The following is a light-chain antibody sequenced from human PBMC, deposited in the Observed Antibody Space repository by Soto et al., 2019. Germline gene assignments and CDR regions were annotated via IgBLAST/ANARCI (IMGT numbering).Light chain of an antibody. Sequence: DIPMTQSPSTLSASVGDRVIITCRASQTVERWMAWYQQKPGKAPKLLISDVSTLERGVPSRFSGSGSATEFTLTISGLQPDDFATYYCQQYKDYVYTFGQGTKVDIK. CDR1: QTVERW. V-gene: IGKV1-5*01. CDR2: DVS. CDR3: QQYKDYVYT. J-gene: IGKJ2*01.